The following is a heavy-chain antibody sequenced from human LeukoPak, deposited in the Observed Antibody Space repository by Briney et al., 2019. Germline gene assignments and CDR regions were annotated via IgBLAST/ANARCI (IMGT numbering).Heavy chain of an antibody. CDR3: ARYSYYDSSGYSYYMDV. Sequence: GGSLRLSCAASGFSFSSYRMNWVRQAPGKGLEWVSSVSNSGDYIHYADSVKGRFTISRDNSKNSLYLQMNSLRAEDTAVYYCARYSYYDSSGYSYYMDVWGKGTTVTVSS. CDR2: VSNSGDYI. V-gene: IGHV3-21*06. J-gene: IGHJ6*03. CDR1: GFSFSSYR. D-gene: IGHD3-22*01.